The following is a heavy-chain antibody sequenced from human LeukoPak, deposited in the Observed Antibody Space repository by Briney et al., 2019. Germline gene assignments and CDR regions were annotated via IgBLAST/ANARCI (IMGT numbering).Heavy chain of an antibody. D-gene: IGHD1-26*01. V-gene: IGHV4-4*07. CDR2: MYTSGIA. CDR1: GDSIRSYY. Sequence: PSEILSLTCSVSGDSIRSYYWSWIRQPAGKGLEWIGRMYTSGIANYNPSLKSRVTMSVDTSKNQISLKLSSVTAADTAVYYCARDSGSGSYYWFDPWGQGTLVTVSS. CDR3: ARDSGSGSYYWFDP. J-gene: IGHJ5*02.